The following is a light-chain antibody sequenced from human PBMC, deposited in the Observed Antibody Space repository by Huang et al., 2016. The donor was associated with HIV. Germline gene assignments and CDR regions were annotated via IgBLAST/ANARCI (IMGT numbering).Light chain of an antibody. CDR3: QQSYGTLRT. V-gene: IGKV1-39*01. Sequence: DIQMTQSPSSLSASVGDRVTITCRASQNINKYLNWYQQKSGRAPRLLSFAASSLQGGVPSKFSGGGSGTNFTLTIDGLQPEDSAIYYCQQSYGTLRTFGQGTQVKI. CDR1: QNINKY. CDR2: AAS. J-gene: IGKJ2*01.